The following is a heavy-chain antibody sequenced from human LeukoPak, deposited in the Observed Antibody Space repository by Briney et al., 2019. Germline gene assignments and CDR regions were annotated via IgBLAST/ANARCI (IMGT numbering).Heavy chain of an antibody. CDR1: GFTFSSYA. CDR3: AKDRNDYGDYRYFDY. D-gene: IGHD4-17*01. V-gene: IGHV3-23*01. J-gene: IGHJ4*02. Sequence: GGSLRLSCAASGFTFSSYAMSWVRQAPGKGLEWVSAISGSGGSTYYADSVKGRFTISRDNSKNTLYLQMNSLRAEDTAVYYCAKDRNDYGDYRYFDYWGQGTQVTVSS. CDR2: ISGSGGST.